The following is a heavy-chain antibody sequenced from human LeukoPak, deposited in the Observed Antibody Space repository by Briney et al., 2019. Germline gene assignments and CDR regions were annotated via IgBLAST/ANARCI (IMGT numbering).Heavy chain of an antibody. CDR1: GFTFSSYG. V-gene: IGHV3-33*06. Sequence: PGGSLRLSCAASGFTFSSYGMHWVRQAPGKGLEWVAVIWYDGSNKYYADSVKGRFTISRDNSKNTLYLQMNSLRAEDTAVYYCAKDASYSSGSSDYWGQGTLVTVSS. CDR3: AKDASYSSGSSDY. CDR2: IWYDGSNK. J-gene: IGHJ4*02. D-gene: IGHD6-19*01.